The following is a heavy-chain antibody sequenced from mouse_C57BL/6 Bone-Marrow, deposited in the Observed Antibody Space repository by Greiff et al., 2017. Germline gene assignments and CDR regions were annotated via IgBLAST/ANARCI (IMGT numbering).Heavy chain of an antibody. CDR2: IYPGSGNT. CDR3: ARSESNYFDY. V-gene: IGHV1-76*01. J-gene: IGHJ2*01. Sequence: QVQLKQSGAELVRPGASVKLSCKASGYTFTDYYINWVKQRPGQGLEWIARIYPGSGNTYYNEKFKGKATLTAEKSSSTAYMQLSSLTSEDSAVYFCARSESNYFDYWGQGTTLTVSS. D-gene: IGHD5-1*01. CDR1: GYTFTDYY.